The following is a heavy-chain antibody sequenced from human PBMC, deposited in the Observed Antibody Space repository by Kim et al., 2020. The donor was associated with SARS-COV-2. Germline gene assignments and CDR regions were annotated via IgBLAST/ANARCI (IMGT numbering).Heavy chain of an antibody. CDR1: GFTFSSYS. Sequence: GGSLRLSCAASGFTFSSYSMNWVRQAPGKGLEWVSSISSSSSYIYYAASVKGRFTISRDNAKNSLYLQMNSLRAEDTAVYYCARDLYSSSWYADYWGQGTLVTVSS. CDR2: ISSSSSYI. CDR3: ARDLYSSSWYADY. V-gene: IGHV3-21*01. J-gene: IGHJ4*02. D-gene: IGHD6-13*01.